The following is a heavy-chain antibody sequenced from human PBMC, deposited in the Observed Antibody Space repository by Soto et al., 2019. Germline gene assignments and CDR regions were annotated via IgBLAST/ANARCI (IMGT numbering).Heavy chain of an antibody. CDR3: ARAKYYYDSHTGGWFDP. D-gene: IGHD3-22*01. J-gene: IGHJ5*02. CDR2: ISSSSSYI. CDR1: GFTFSSYS. V-gene: IGHV3-21*01. Sequence: GSLRLSCAASGFTFSSYSMNWVRQAPGKGLEWVSSISSSSSYIYYADSVKGRFTISRDNTKNTLYLQKNSLRAEDTTVYYYARAKYYYDSHTGGWFDPWGQGTLVTVSS.